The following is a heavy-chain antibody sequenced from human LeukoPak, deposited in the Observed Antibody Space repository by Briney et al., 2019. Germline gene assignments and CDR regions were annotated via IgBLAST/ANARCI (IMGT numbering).Heavy chain of an antibody. Sequence: SETLSLTCTVSGGSISTYYWSWVRQPPGKGLEWIGYIHYSGSTYYNPSLKSRVTISVDTSKNQFSLKLTSVTAADTAVYYCARGSYDILTGHQGGAYYYYGMDVWGQGTTVTVSS. CDR3: ARGSYDILTGHQGGAYYYYGMDV. CDR1: GGSISTYY. V-gene: IGHV4-59*01. CDR2: IHYSGST. D-gene: IGHD3-9*01. J-gene: IGHJ6*02.